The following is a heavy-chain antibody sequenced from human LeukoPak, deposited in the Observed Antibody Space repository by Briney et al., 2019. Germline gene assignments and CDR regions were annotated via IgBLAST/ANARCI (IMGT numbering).Heavy chain of an antibody. CDR3: ARARGSYYYYYMDV. J-gene: IGHJ6*03. CDR2: IIPIFGTA. V-gene: IGHV1-69*06. D-gene: IGHD3-10*01. Sequence: GASVKVSCKASGGTFSSYAISWVRQAPGQGLEWMGGIIPIFGTANYAQTFQGRVTITADKSTSTAYMELSSLRSEDTAVYYCARARGSYYYYYMDVWGKGTTVTVSS. CDR1: GGTFSSYA.